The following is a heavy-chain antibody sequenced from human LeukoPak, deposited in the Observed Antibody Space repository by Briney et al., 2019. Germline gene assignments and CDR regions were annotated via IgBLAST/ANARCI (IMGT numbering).Heavy chain of an antibody. V-gene: IGHV1-2*02. CDR2: INPNSGGT. Sequence: ASVKVSCKASGYTFTGYYMHWVRQAPGQGLEWMGWINPNSGGTNYAQKFQGRVTMTRDTSISTAYMELSRLRSDDTAVYYCARVPLDRYYYYYMDVWGKGTTVTVSS. CDR3: ARVPLDRYYYYYMDV. J-gene: IGHJ6*03. CDR1: GYTFTGYY.